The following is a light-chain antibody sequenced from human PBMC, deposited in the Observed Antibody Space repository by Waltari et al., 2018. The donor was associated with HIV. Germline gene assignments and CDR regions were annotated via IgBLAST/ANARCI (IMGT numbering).Light chain of an antibody. J-gene: IGKJ2*01. CDR1: QNISSTY. CDR3: QHYGSSPYT. CDR2: GAS. V-gene: IGKV3-20*01. Sequence: EIVLTHSPGTLSLSPGERATLSCRASQNISSTYLAWYQHKPGQAPRLLIYGASSRATGIPDRFSGSGSGTDFTLTISRLEPEDFAVYYCQHYGSSPYTFGQGTKLEIK.